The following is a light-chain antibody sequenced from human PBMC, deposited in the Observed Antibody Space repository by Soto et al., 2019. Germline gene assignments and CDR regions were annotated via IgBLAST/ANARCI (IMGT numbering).Light chain of an antibody. CDR3: VLYMGSGIWV. V-gene: IGLV8-61*01. Sequence: QAVVTQEPSFSVSPGRTVTLTCGLSSGSVSTSYYPSWYQQTPGQAPRTLIYSTNTRSSGVPDRFSGSILENKAALTITGAHADDESDYYCVLYMGSGIWVFGGGTQLTVL. J-gene: IGLJ3*02. CDR1: SGSVSTSYY. CDR2: STN.